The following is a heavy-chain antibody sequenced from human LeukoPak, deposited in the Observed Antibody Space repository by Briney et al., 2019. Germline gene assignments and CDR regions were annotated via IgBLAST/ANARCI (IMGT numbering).Heavy chain of an antibody. CDR1: GGSISSSSYS. D-gene: IGHD1-26*01. V-gene: IGHV4-39*01. CDR3: ARLGTVGDY. Sequence: SETLSLTCTVSGGSISSSSYSWGWIRQPPGKGLEWIGSIYYSGSTYYNPSLKSRVTISVDTSKNQFSLKLSSVTAADTAVYYCARLGTVGDYRGQGTLVTVSS. CDR2: IYYSGST. J-gene: IGHJ4*02.